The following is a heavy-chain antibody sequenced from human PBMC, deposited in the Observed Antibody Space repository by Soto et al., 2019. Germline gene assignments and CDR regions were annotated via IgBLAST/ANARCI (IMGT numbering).Heavy chain of an antibody. CDR2: MNPNSGNT. Sequence: GASVKVSCKASGYTFTSYDINWVRQATGQGLEWMGWMNPNSGNTGYAQKFQGRVTMTRNTSISTAYMELSSLRSEDTAVYYCAGGIIEPSYYYYGMDVWGQGTTVTVSS. V-gene: IGHV1-8*01. J-gene: IGHJ6*02. D-gene: IGHD2-15*01. CDR1: GYTFTSYD. CDR3: AGGIIEPSYYYYGMDV.